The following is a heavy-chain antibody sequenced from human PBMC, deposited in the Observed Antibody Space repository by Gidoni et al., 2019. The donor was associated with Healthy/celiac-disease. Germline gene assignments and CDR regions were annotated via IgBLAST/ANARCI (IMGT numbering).Heavy chain of an antibody. CDR2: RWYDGSNK. D-gene: IGHD6-13*01. CDR3: ARVGVSGSSMRYYYYYGMDV. J-gene: IGHJ6*02. CDR1: GFTFSSSG. V-gene: IGHV3-33*01. Sequence: QVQLVESGGGVVQPGRSLRLSCAASGFTFSSSGMHWVRQAPGKGLEWVAVRWYDGSNKYYADSVKGRFTISRDNSKNTLYLQMNSLRAEDTAVYYCARVGVSGSSMRYYYYYGMDVWGQGTTVTVSS.